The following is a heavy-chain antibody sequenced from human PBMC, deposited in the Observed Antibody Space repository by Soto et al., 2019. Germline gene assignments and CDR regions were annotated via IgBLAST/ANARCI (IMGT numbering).Heavy chain of an antibody. D-gene: IGHD3-22*01. CDR1: GGTFSSYA. J-gene: IGHJ4*02. V-gene: IGHV1-69*01. CDR3: ARGKTYYYDRSGYYYDHERFDY. Sequence: QVQLVQSGAEVKKPGSSVKVSCKASGGTFSSYAISWVRQAPGQGLEWMGGIIPIFGTANYAQKFQGRVTITADESTSTAYMELSSQRSEDTAVYYCARGKTYYYDRSGYYYDHERFDYWGQGTLVTVSS. CDR2: IIPIFGTA.